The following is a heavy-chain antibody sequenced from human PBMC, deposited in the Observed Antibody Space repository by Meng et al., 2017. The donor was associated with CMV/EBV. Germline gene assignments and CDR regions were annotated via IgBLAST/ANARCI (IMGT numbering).Heavy chain of an antibody. Sequence: GGSLRLSCAASGFTFTYYVMHWVRQSPGKGLEHVAAVHTNGGSTYYADSAKGRFTISRDNSKNTVYLQMGSLRAEDTAVYYCARDGRYSGYDTAYFDYWGQGTLVTVSS. CDR3: ARDGRYSGYDTAYFDY. D-gene: IGHD5-12*01. CDR1: GFTFTYYV. CDR2: VHTNGGST. V-gene: IGHV3-64*02. J-gene: IGHJ4*02.